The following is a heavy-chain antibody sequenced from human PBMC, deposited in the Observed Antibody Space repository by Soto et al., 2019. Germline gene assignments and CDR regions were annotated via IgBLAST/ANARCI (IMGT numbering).Heavy chain of an antibody. D-gene: IGHD3-16*02. CDR1: GYTFTSYD. CDR3: ARGSYDYIWGSYRYKVDY. J-gene: IGHJ4*02. V-gene: IGHV1-8*01. CDR2: MNPNSGNT. Sequence: QVQLVQSGAEVKKPGASVKVSCKASGYTFTSYDINWVRQATGQGLEWMGWMNPNSGNTGYAQKFQGRVTMTRNTSISTAYMELGSLRSEDTAVYYCARGSYDYIWGSYRYKVDYWGQGTLVTVSS.